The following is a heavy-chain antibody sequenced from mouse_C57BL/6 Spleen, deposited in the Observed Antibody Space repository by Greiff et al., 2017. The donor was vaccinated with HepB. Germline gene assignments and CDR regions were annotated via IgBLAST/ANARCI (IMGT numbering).Heavy chain of an antibody. Sequence: QVQLQQPGAELVKPGASVKLSCKASGYTFTSYWMQWVKQRPGQGLEWIGEIDPSDSYTNYNQKFKGKATLTVDTSSSTASMQLSSLTSEDSAVYYCARKGYYYGSSYRYFDVWGTGTTVTVSS. J-gene: IGHJ1*03. CDR3: ARKGYYYGSSYRYFDV. D-gene: IGHD1-1*01. CDR1: GYTFTSYW. V-gene: IGHV1-50*01. CDR2: IDPSDSYT.